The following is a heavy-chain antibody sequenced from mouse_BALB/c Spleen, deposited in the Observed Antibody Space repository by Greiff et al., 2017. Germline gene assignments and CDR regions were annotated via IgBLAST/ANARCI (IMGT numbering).Heavy chain of an antibody. CDR3: ARGGGYGNYYFDY. V-gene: IGHV5-9-3*01. CDR1: GFTFSSYA. CDR2: ISSGGNYT. J-gene: IGHJ2*01. Sequence: EVKLVESGGGLVKPGGSLKLSCAASGFTFSSYAMSWVRQTPEKRLEWVATISSGGNYTYYPDSVKGRFTISRDNAKNTLYLQMSSLRSEDTAMYYCARGGGYGNYYFDYWGQGTTLTVSS. D-gene: IGHD2-1*01.